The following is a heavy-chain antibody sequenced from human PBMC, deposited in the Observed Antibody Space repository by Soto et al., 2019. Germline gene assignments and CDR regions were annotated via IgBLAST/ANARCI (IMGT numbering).Heavy chain of an antibody. D-gene: IGHD3-10*01. CDR3: TTPSASWFGELTLRVLETYKF. CDR1: GFTFSNAW. J-gene: IGHJ4*02. V-gene: IGHV3-15*01. CDR2: IKSKTDGGTT. Sequence: GGSLRLSCAASGFTFSNAWMSWVRQAPGKGLEWVGRIKSKTDGGTTDYAAPVKGRFTISRDDSKNTLYLQMNSLKTEDTAVYYCTTPSASWFGELTLRVLETYKFWGQGTLVTVSS.